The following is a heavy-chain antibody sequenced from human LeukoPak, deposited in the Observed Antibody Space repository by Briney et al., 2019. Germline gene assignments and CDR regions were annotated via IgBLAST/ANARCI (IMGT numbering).Heavy chain of an antibody. CDR1: GFTFSSYN. J-gene: IGHJ4*02. CDR3: ARGTYYSDTTGYYYFHY. V-gene: IGHV3-21*01. CDR2: ISSSSSSI. D-gene: IGHD3-22*01. Sequence: GGSLRLSCAASGFTFSSYNMHWVRQAPGKGLEWVSSISSSSSSIYYADSVRGRFTISRDNAKNSLYLQMNSLRAEDTAVYYCARGTYYSDTTGYYYFHYWGQGTLVTVSS.